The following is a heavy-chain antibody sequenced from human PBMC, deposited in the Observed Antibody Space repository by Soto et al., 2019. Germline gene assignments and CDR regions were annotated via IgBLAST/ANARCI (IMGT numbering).Heavy chain of an antibody. CDR1: GSTFSSYW. D-gene: IGHD3-22*01. CDR2: INSDGSST. V-gene: IGHV3-74*01. CDR3: ARVGVVITTDAFDI. Sequence: ESLRLSCAASGSTFSSYWMHWVRQAPGKGLVWVSRINSDGSSTSYADSVKGRFTISRDNAKNTLYLQMNSLRAEDTAVYYCARVGVVITTDAFDIWGQGTMVTVSS. J-gene: IGHJ3*02.